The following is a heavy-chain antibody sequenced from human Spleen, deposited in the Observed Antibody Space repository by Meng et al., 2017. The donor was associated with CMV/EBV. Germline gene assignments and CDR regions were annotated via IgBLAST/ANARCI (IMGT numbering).Heavy chain of an antibody. D-gene: IGHD2-2*01. CDR2: MNPNSGNT. CDR3: ARGEYCSSTSCYRGWFDP. CDR1: GYTFTSYD. J-gene: IGHJ5*02. V-gene: IGHV1-8*01. Sequence: ASVKVSCKASGYTFTSYDINWVRQATGQGLEWMGWMNPNSGNTGYAQKFQGRVTMTRNTSISTAYMELSSLRSEDTAVYYCARGEYCSSTSCYRGWFDPWGQGTLVTVSS.